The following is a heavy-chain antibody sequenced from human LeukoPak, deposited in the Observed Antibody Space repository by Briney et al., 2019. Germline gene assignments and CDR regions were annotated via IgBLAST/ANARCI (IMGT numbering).Heavy chain of an antibody. Sequence: GASVKFSCKASGYRFTSYGISWVRQAPGQGLEGMGWISAYNGNTNYAQKLQGRVTMTTDTSTSTAYMELRSLRSDDTAVYYCARGGDGDILTGLVFDYWGQGTLVTVSS. D-gene: IGHD3-9*01. CDR3: ARGGDGDILTGLVFDY. V-gene: IGHV1-18*01. CDR1: GYRFTSYG. CDR2: ISAYNGNT. J-gene: IGHJ4*02.